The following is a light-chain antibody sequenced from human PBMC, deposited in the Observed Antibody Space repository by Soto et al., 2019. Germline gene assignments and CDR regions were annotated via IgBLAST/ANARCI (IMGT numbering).Light chain of an antibody. CDR3: HQRSNWPRT. V-gene: IGKV3-11*01. CDR2: DAS. CDR1: QSVSSY. J-gene: IGKJ1*01. Sequence: EIVLTQSAATLSLSPGERATLSCRASQSVSSYLAWYQQKPGQAPRLLIYDASNRATGIPARFSGSGSGTDFTLTISSLEPEDFAVYYCHQRSNWPRTFGQGTKV.